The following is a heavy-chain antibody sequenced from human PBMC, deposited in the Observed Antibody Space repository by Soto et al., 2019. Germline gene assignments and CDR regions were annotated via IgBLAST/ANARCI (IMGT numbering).Heavy chain of an antibody. D-gene: IGHD6-19*01. V-gene: IGHV4-59*01. J-gene: IGHJ6*02. Sequence: SETLSLTCTVSGGSISSYYWSWIRQPPGKGLEWIGCFYYSGGTDYNPSLKSRVTLSVDTSKNQFSLKLNSVTAADTAVYYCARSISVAGFYGMDVWGQGTTVTVSS. CDR2: FYYSGGT. CDR1: GGSISSYY. CDR3: ARSISVAGFYGMDV.